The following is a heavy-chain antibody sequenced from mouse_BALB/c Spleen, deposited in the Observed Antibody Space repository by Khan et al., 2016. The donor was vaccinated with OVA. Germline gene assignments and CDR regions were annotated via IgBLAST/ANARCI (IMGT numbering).Heavy chain of an antibody. D-gene: IGHD2-14*01. CDR1: GYIFTNYG. CDR2: INTYTGEP. V-gene: IGHV9-1*02. Sequence: QIQLVQSGPELKKPGETVKISCKASGYIFTNYGMNWVKQSPGKDLKWMGWINTYTGEPTYADDFKGRFAFSLETSASAAFLQISNLKNEDMATYFCAGYRFDVGFAYWGQGTLVTVSA. CDR3: AGYRFDVGFAY. J-gene: IGHJ3*01.